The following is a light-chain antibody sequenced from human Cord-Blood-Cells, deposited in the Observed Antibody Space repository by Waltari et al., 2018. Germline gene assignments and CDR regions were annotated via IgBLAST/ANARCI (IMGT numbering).Light chain of an antibody. J-gene: IGKJ1*01. CDR1: QSVSSY. CDR3: QQRSNWPT. V-gene: IGKV3-11*01. Sequence: EIVLTQSPATLSLSPGERATLSCRASQSVSSYLAWYQQKPGQAPRLLIYDASNKATGILARFSGSESGTDFTLTISSLEPEDFAVYDCQQRSNWPTFGQGTKVEIK. CDR2: DAS.